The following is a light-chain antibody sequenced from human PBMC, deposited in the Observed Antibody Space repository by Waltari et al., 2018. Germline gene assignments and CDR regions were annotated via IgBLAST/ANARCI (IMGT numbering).Light chain of an antibody. CDR2: WAS. J-gene: IGKJ3*01. CDR3: QQYYDTPFT. CDR1: QSLLYSSNNKNY. V-gene: IGKV4-1*01. Sequence: DIVMTQSPDSLAVSLGERATIDCRSSQSLLYSSNNKNYLAWYQKRPRQPPKLRFYWASSRESGVPDRFTAAGSVTHFTLTITSRQAEDVAVYYCQQYYDTPFTFGPGTKVDI.